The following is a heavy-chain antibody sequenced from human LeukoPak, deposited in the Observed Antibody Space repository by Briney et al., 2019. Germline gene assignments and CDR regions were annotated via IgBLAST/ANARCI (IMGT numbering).Heavy chain of an antibody. CDR2: IYYSGST. V-gene: IGHV4-31*03. D-gene: IGHD4-17*01. Sequence: SETLSLTCTVSGGSISSSSYYWGWIRQHPGKGLEWIGYIYYSGSTYYNPSLKSRVTISVDTSKNQFSLKLSSVTAADTAVYYCARGSYGDYVRLDYWGQGTLVTVSS. CDR1: GGSISSSSYY. CDR3: ARGSYGDYVRLDY. J-gene: IGHJ4*02.